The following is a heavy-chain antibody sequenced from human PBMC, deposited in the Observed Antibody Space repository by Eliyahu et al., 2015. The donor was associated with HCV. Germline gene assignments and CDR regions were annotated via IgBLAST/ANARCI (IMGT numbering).Heavy chain of an antibody. J-gene: IGHJ6*02. CDR3: ARDPTSSSSYYGMDV. CDR1: GFTFXSYS. D-gene: IGHD6-6*01. V-gene: IGHV3-21*01. Sequence: EVQLVESGGGLVKPGGSLRLSCAASGFTFXSYSMNWVRQAPGKGLEWVSSISSSSSYIYYADPVKGRFTISRDNAKNSLYLQMNSLRAEDTAVYYCARDPTSSSSYYGMDVWGQGTTVTVSS. CDR2: ISSSSSYI.